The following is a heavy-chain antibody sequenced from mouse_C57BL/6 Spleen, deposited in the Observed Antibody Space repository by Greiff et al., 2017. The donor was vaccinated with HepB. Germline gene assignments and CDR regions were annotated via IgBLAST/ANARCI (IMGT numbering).Heavy chain of an antibody. Sequence: EVMLVESGGGLVKPGGSLKLSCAASGFTFSSYAMSWVRQTPEKRLEWVATISDGGSYTYYPDNVKGRFTISRDNAKNNLYLQMSHLKSEDTAMYYCARDGAAQAPYYYAMDYWGQGTSVTVSS. CDR3: ARDGAAQAPYYYAMDY. CDR1: GFTFSSYA. V-gene: IGHV5-4*01. J-gene: IGHJ4*01. CDR2: ISDGGSYT. D-gene: IGHD3-2*02.